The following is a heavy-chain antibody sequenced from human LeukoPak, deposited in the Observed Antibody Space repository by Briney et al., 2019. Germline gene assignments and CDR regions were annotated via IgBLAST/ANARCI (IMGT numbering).Heavy chain of an antibody. CDR2: IRSKASSYAT. Sequence: GGSLRLSCAASGFTFSGSAMHWVRQASGKGLEWVGRIRSKASSYATAYAASVKGRFTISRDDSKNTAYLQMNSLKTEDTAVYYCTRPMLYYYGSGSYSSVYYFDYWGQGTLVTVSS. J-gene: IGHJ4*02. CDR1: GFTFSGSA. CDR3: TRPMLYYYGSGSYSSVYYFDY. V-gene: IGHV3-73*01. D-gene: IGHD3-10*01.